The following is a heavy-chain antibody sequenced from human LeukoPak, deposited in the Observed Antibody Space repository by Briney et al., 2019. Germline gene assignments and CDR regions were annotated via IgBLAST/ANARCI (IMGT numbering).Heavy chain of an antibody. V-gene: IGHV3-23*01. CDR1: GFTFSSYA. CDR3: AKGGAYYYYYYMDV. J-gene: IGHJ6*03. Sequence: GGSMRLSCAAAGFTFSSYAMSWVRQAPGKGLEWVSAISGSGGSTYYADSVEGRFTISRDNSKNPLYLQMNSLRAEDTGVYYCAKGGAYYYYYYMDVWGKGTTVTVSS. CDR2: ISGSGGST.